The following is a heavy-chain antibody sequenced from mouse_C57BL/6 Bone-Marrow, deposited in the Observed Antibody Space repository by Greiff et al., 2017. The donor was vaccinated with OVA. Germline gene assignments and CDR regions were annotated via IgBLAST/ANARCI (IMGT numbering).Heavy chain of an antibody. CDR1: GYTFTDYE. CDR3: TRLGYYFDY. Sequence: QVQLQQSGAELVRPGASVTLSCKASGYTFTDYEMHWVKQTPVHGLEWIGAIDPETGGTAYNQKFKGKAILTADKSSSTAYMELRGLTSEDSAVYYCTRLGYYFDYWGQGTTRTVSS. CDR2: IDPETGGT. J-gene: IGHJ2*01. V-gene: IGHV1-15*01.